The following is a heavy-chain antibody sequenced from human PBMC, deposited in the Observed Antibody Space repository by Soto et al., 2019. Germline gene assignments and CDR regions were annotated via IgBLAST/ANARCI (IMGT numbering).Heavy chain of an antibody. Sequence: PGESLKISCKGSGYSFTSYWIGWVRQMPGKGLEWMGIIYPGDSDTRYSPSFQGQVTISADKSISTAYLQWSSLKASDTAMYYCARNLVEYYDFWSGYPLLSGMDVWGQGTKVTVSS. CDR3: ARNLVEYYDFWSGYPLLSGMDV. D-gene: IGHD3-3*01. J-gene: IGHJ6*02. CDR1: GYSFTSYW. CDR2: IYPGDSDT. V-gene: IGHV5-51*01.